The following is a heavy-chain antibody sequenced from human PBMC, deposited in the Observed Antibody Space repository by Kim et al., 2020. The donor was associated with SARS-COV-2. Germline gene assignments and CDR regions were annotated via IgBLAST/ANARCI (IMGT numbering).Heavy chain of an antibody. V-gene: IGHV3-30*02. CDR3: AKGEWYYDSSGFDY. J-gene: IGHJ4*02. D-gene: IGHD3-22*01. Sequence: DSVKGRFTISRDNSKNTLYLQMNSLRAEETAVYYCAKGEWYYDSSGFDYWGQGTLVTVSS.